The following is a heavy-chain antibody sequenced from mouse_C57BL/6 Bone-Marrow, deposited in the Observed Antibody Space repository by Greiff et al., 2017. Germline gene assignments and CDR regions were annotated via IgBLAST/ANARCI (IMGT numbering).Heavy chain of an antibody. D-gene: IGHD1-1*01. CDR1: GYTFTSYW. Sequence: VQLQQPGAELVKPGASVKLSCKASGYTFTSYWMNWVKQRPGRGLEWIGRIDPNSGGPKYNEKFKSKATLTVDKPSSTAYMQLGSLTSEYSAVSYCVSAYFGSSFDYWGQGTTLTVSS. J-gene: IGHJ2*01. V-gene: IGHV1-72*01. CDR2: IDPNSGGP. CDR3: VSAYFGSSFDY.